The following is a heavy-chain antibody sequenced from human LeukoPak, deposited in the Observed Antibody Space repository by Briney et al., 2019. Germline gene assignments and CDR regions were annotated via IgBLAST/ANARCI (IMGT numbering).Heavy chain of an antibody. D-gene: IGHD2-15*01. CDR2: IIPIFGTA. CDR3: ARGRCCSGGSCYPNWFDL. CDR1: RGTFISYA. Sequence: SVTVSFKPSRGTFISYAISWVRPAPGQGREWMGGIIPIFGTANYAQKFQGRVTITADESTSTAYMELSSLRSEDTAVYYCARGRCCSGGSCYPNWFDLWGQGTRVTVSS. J-gene: IGHJ5*02. V-gene: IGHV1-69*13.